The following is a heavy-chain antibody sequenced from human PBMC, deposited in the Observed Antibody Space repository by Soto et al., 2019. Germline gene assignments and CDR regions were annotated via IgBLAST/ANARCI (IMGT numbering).Heavy chain of an antibody. CDR1: GFTFSSYS. CDR3: ARDIYKPTYCSGGSCSIFDY. CDR2: ISSSSNYI. Sequence: GGSLRLSCAASGFTFSSYSMNWVRQAPGKGLEWVSFISSSSNYIYYADSMKGRFTISRDNAKNSLYLQMNSLRAEDTAVYYCARDIYKPTYCSGGSCSIFDYWGQGTLVTVSS. J-gene: IGHJ4*02. D-gene: IGHD2-15*01. V-gene: IGHV3-21*01.